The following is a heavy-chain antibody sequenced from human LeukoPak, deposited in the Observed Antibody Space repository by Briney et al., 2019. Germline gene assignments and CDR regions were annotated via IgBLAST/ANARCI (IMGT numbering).Heavy chain of an antibody. V-gene: IGHV3-48*04. CDR1: GFTFSSYS. CDR3: ARGVGLANYYYYMDV. J-gene: IGHJ6*03. Sequence: GGSLRLSCAASGFTFSSYSMNWVRQAPGKGLEWVSYISSSSSTIYYADSVKGRFTISRDNAKNSLFLQMSSLRVEDMSVYYCARGVGLANYYYYMDVWGRGTTVTISS. D-gene: IGHD2-15*01. CDR2: ISSSSSTI.